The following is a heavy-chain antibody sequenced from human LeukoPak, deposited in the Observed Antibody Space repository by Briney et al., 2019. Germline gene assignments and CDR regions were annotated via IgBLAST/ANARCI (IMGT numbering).Heavy chain of an antibody. V-gene: IGHV3-66*01. CDR3: ARAKHSSSFDAFDI. J-gene: IGHJ3*02. CDR2: IYSGGST. CDR1: GFTVSSNY. Sequence: QAGGSLRLSCAASGFTVSSNYMSWVRQAPGKGLEWVSVIYSGGSTYYADSVKGRFTISRDNSKNTLYLQMNSLRAEDTAVYYCARAKHSSSFDAFDIWGQGTMVTVSS. D-gene: IGHD6-13*01.